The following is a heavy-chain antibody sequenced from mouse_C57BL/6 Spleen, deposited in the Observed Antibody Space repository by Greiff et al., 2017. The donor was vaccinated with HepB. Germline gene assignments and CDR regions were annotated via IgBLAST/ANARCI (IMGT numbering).Heavy chain of an antibody. J-gene: IGHJ3*01. Sequence: VKLQQPGAELVMPGASVKLSCKASGYTFTSYWMHWVKQRPGQGLEWIGEIDPSDSYTNYNQKFKGKSTLTVDKSSSTAYMQLSSLTSEDSAVYYCARSGRGYGSSMAWFAYWGQGTLVTVSA. D-gene: IGHD1-1*01. CDR3: ARSGRGYGSSMAWFAY. CDR1: GYTFTSYW. V-gene: IGHV1-69*01. CDR2: IDPSDSYT.